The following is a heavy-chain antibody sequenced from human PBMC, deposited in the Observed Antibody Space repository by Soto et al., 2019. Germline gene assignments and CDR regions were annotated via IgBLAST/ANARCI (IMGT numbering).Heavy chain of an antibody. Sequence: PGWSLRLSCAASGLTFSSYSMNWVRQAPGKGLERVSYISSSSSTIYYADSVKDRFTISRDNAKNSLYLQMNRLRAEDTAVYYCARDSSTRRPLWFGEFSAFDIWGQGTMVTVSS. CDR3: ARDSSTRRPLWFGEFSAFDI. CDR2: ISSSSSTI. J-gene: IGHJ3*02. D-gene: IGHD3-10*01. CDR1: GLTFSSYS. V-gene: IGHV3-48*01.